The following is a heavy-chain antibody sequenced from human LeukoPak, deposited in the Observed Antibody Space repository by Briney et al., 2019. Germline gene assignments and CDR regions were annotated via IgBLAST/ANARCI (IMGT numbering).Heavy chain of an antibody. V-gene: IGHV1-2*02. CDR3: ARGDYGGPDAFDI. Sequence: ASVKVSCKASGYTFTGYYMHWVRQAPGQGLEWMGWINPNSGGTNFAQEFQGRVTMTTDTSTNTAYMELRSLRSDDTAVYYCARGDYGGPDAFDIWGQGTMVTVSS. J-gene: IGHJ3*02. CDR1: GYTFTGYY. D-gene: IGHD4-23*01. CDR2: INPNSGGT.